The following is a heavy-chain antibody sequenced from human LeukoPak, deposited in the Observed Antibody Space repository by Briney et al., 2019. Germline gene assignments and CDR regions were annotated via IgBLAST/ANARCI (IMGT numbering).Heavy chain of an antibody. CDR3: AKSYYYDSSGYDGAFDY. D-gene: IGHD3-22*01. Sequence: GGSLRLSCAASGFTVSSNYMSWVRQAPGKGLEWVSAISGSGGSTYYADSVKGRFTISRDNSKNTLYLQMNSLRAEDTAVYYCAKSYYYDSSGYDGAFDYWGQGTLVTVSS. CDR1: GFTVSSNY. V-gene: IGHV3-23*01. J-gene: IGHJ4*02. CDR2: ISGSGGST.